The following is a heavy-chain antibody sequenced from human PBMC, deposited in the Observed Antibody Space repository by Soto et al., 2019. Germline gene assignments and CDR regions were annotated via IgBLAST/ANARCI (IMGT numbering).Heavy chain of an antibody. CDR3: AIWGYGSGTFDY. CDR1: GFTFSSYA. D-gene: IGHD3-10*01. V-gene: IGHV3-23*01. Sequence: GGSLRLSCXASGFTFSSYAMSWVRQAPGKGLEWVSAISGSGGSTYYADSVKGRFTISRDNSKNTLYLQMNSLRAEDTAVYYCAIWGYGSGTFDYWGQGTLVTVSS. J-gene: IGHJ4*02. CDR2: ISGSGGST.